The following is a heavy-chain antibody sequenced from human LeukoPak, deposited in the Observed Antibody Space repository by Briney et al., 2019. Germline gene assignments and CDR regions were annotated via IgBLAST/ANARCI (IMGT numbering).Heavy chain of an antibody. CDR1: GYTFTSYD. V-gene: IGHV1-8*01. CDR2: MNPNSGNT. Sequence: ASVKVSCKASGYTFTSYDINWVRQATGQGLEWMGWMNPNSGNTGCAQKFQGRVTMTRNTSISTAYMELSSLRSEDTAVYYCARGLRWNCSGGSCSLYWGQGTLVTVSS. J-gene: IGHJ4*02. D-gene: IGHD2-15*01. CDR3: ARGLRWNCSGGSCSLY.